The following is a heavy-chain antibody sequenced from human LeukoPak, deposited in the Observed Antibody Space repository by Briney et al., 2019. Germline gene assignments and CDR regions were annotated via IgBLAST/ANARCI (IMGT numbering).Heavy chain of an antibody. V-gene: IGHV3-53*01. CDR1: EFSVGSNY. J-gene: IGHJ4*02. CDR2: IYSGGST. D-gene: IGHD1-14*01. CDR3: ATGRVGEPHY. Sequence: PGGSLRLSCAASEFSVGSNYMTWVRQAPGKGLEWVSLIYSGGSTYYADSVKGRFTISRDNSKNTLYLQMNSLRAEDTAVYYCATGRVGEPHYWGQGTLVTVSS.